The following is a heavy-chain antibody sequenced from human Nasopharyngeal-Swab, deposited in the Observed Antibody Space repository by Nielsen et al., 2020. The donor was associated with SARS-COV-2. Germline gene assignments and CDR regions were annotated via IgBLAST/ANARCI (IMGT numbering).Heavy chain of an antibody. CDR1: GFTFSSYD. CDR3: ARVNYDSSGGDAFDI. Sequence: GGSLRLSCAASGFTFSSYDMHWVRQVTGEGLEWVSAIGTAGDTYYPGSVKGRFTISRENAKNSLYLQMNSLRAGDTAVYYCARVNYDSSGGDAFDIWGQGTMVTVSS. V-gene: IGHV3-13*01. D-gene: IGHD3-22*01. J-gene: IGHJ3*02. CDR2: IGTAGDT.